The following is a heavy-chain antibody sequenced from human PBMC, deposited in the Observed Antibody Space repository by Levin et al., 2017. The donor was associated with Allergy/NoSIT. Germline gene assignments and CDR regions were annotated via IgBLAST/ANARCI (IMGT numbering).Heavy chain of an antibody. CDR1: GYTFTSYG. D-gene: IGHD3-10*01. CDR2: ISGDSANT. Sequence: VASVKVSCKASGYTFTSYGISWVRQAPGQGLEWMGWISGDSANTKYTQKLQGRVTMTTDTSTSTAYMELRSLRSDDTAVYYCARGYGPGSYLSYWGQGTLVTVSS. J-gene: IGHJ4*02. CDR3: ARGYGPGSYLSY. V-gene: IGHV1-18*01.